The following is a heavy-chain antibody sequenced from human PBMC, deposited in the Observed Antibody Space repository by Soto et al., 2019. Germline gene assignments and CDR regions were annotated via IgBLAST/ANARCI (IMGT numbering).Heavy chain of an antibody. CDR1: GGSISGSSYY. CDR3: ASFSGATYGDYGGGINY. J-gene: IGHJ4*02. D-gene: IGHD4-17*01. V-gene: IGHV4-39*01. Sequence: KASETLSLTCTVSGGSISGSSYYWGWIRQPPGKGLECIGSVHYSGSTDYNPSLKSRVTISVDTSKNQFSLKLTSVTAADTAVYFCASFSGATYGDYGGGINYWGPGTLVTVSS. CDR2: VHYSGST.